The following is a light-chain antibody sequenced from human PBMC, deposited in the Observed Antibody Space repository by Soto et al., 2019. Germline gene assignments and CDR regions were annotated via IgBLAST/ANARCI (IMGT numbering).Light chain of an antibody. J-gene: IGKJ4*01. CDR1: QTISTW. CDR2: DAS. V-gene: IGKV1-5*01. Sequence: DIQMTQSPSTLSGSVGDRVTITCRASQTISTWLAWYQQKPGKAPELLIYDASTLESGVPSRFSGSGYGTEFTLTISSLQPDDFATYYCQQYNTYSSLTFGGGTKVDIK. CDR3: QQYNTYSSLT.